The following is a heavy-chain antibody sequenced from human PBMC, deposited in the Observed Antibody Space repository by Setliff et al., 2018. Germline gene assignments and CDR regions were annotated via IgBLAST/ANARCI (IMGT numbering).Heavy chain of an antibody. D-gene: IGHD3-22*01. CDR2: IKQDGSEK. CDR3: ARDQWPYYYDSSGYYSSYYYYGMDV. Sequence: GGSLRLSCAASGFTFSSYWMSWVRQAPGKGLEWVANIKQDGSEKYYVDSVRGRFTISRDNAKNSLYLQMNSLRAEDTAVYYCARDQWPYYYDSSGYYSSYYYYGMDVWGQGTTVTVSS. V-gene: IGHV3-7*01. CDR1: GFTFSSYW. J-gene: IGHJ6*02.